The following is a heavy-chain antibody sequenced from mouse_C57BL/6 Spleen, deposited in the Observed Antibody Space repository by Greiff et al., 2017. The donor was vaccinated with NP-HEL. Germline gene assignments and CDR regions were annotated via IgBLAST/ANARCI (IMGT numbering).Heavy chain of an antibody. CDR1: GYTFTSYW. CDR3: AYGFHYYGSSYEYYFDY. D-gene: IGHD1-1*01. J-gene: IGHJ2*01. Sequence: VQLQQSGAELVKPGASVKMSCKASGYTFTSYWITWVKQRPGQGLEWIGDIYPGSGSTNYNEKFKSKATLTVDTSSSTAYMQLSSLTSEDSAVYYCAYGFHYYGSSYEYYFDYWGQGTTLTVSS. CDR2: IYPGSGST. V-gene: IGHV1-55*01.